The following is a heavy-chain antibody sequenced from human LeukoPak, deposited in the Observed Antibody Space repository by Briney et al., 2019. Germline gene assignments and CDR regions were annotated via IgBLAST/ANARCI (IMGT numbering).Heavy chain of an antibody. J-gene: IGHJ4*02. V-gene: IGHV3-9*01. CDR1: GFTFDDYA. D-gene: IGHD3-22*01. CDR2: ISWNSGSI. CDR3: AAERNYDSSGYYPFDY. Sequence: GGSLRLSCAASGFTFDDYAMHWVRQAPGKGLEWVSGISWNSGSIGYADSVKGRFTISRDNAKNSLYLQMNSLRAEDTAVYHCAAERNYDSSGYYPFDYWGQGTLVTVSS.